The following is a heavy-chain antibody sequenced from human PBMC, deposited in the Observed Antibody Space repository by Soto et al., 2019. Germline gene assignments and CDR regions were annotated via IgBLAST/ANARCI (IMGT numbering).Heavy chain of an antibody. CDR3: AGDGYYYCSGRYSPPRFYGMRV. D-gene: IGHD3-10*01. V-gene: IGHV1-18*01. CDR2: ISAYNDNT. CDR1: GYTFTSYG. J-gene: IGHJ6*02. Sequence: QIQLVQSGPEVRKPGASVKVSCKASGYTFTSYGISWVRQAPGQGLEWLGWISAYNDNTNYAQKLQGRVTLTTDTHTPPAYMGLRNLRSGAAAVYFGAGDGYYYCSGRYSPPRFYGMRVWGPGTTVIVSS.